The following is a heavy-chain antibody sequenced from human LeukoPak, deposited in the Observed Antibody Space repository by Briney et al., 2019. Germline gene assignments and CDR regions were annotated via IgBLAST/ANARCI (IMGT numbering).Heavy chain of an antibody. Sequence: QPGGSLRLSCAASGFTVSSNYMSCVRQAPGKGLEWVSVIYSGGSTYYADSVKGRFTISRHNFKNTLYLQMNSLRAEDTAVYYCARGHRGYSADYWGQGTLVTVSS. J-gene: IGHJ4*02. CDR1: GFTVSSNY. CDR3: ARGHRGYSADY. V-gene: IGHV3-53*04. D-gene: IGHD5-18*01. CDR2: IYSGGST.